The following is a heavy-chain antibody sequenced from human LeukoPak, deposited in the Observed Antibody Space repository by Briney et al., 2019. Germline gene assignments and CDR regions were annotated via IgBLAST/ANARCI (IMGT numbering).Heavy chain of an antibody. CDR1: GFTFSTFW. CDR2: IKEDGSEK. Sequence: GFLRLSCAASGFTFSTFWMSWVRQAPGKGLEWVANIKEDGSEKYYVDSMKGRFTVSRDNAKNSLYLQMDSLRAEDTAVYYCARGGTFVSDYWGQGTLVTVSS. CDR3: ARGGTFVSDY. J-gene: IGHJ4*02. V-gene: IGHV3-7*01. D-gene: IGHD1-1*01.